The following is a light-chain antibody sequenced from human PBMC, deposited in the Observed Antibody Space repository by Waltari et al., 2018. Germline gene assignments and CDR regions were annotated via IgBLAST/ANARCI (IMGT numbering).Light chain of an antibody. CDR3: CSYAGSYTFGV. CDR2: EIN. V-gene: IGLV2-11*01. CDR1: SSDVGGYNY. Sequence: QSALTQPRSVSGSPGQSVTISCTGTSSDVGGYNYVSWYQQLPGKAPKLISYEINERPSGVPARFSGSKSGNTASLTISGLQAEDEADYYCCSYAGSYTFGVFGGGTKVTVL. J-gene: IGLJ2*01.